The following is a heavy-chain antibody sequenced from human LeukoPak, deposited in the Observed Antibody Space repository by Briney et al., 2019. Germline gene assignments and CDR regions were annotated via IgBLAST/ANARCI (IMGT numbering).Heavy chain of an antibody. J-gene: IGHJ4*02. V-gene: IGHV3-7*03. CDR2: IRQDGSEK. CDR3: ARDYLGPSDY. Sequence: GGSLRLSCAASGFTFSSYAMHWVRQAPGKGLEWVANIRQDGSEKYYVDSAKGRFTISRDNAKNSLYLQMNSLRAEDTAVYYCARDYLGPSDYWGQGTLVTVSS. CDR1: GFTFSSYA. D-gene: IGHD7-27*01.